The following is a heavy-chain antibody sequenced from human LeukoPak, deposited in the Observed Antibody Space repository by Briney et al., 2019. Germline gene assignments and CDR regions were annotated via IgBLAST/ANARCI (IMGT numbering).Heavy chain of an antibody. Sequence: GSLRLSCAASGFTVSSNYMSWVRQAPGKGLEWVSVIYSGGSTYYADSVKGRFTISRDNSKNTLYLQMNSLRAEDTAVYYCARGTPQNWFDPWGQGTLVTVSS. V-gene: IGHV3-53*01. CDR1: GFTVSSNY. J-gene: IGHJ5*02. D-gene: IGHD3-10*01. CDR3: ARGTPQNWFDP. CDR2: IYSGGST.